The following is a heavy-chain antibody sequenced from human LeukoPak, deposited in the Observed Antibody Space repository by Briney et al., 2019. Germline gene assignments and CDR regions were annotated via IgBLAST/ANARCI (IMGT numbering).Heavy chain of an antibody. V-gene: IGHV1-18*01. D-gene: IGHD4-11*01. Sequence: GASVKVSCKASGYTFTSYGISWVRQAPGQGLEWMGWINAYNVNTNDAQKLQGRVTMTTDTSTTTAYMELRSLRSDDTAVYYRARVPVSGPGARFDYWGQGTLVTVSS. CDR2: INAYNVNT. J-gene: IGHJ4*02. CDR1: GYTFTSYG. CDR3: ARVPVSGPGARFDY.